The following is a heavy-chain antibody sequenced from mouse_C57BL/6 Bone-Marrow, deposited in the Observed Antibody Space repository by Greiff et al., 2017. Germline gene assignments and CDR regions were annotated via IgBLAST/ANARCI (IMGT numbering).Heavy chain of an antibody. Sequence: VQLQQSGAELVKPGASVKLSCKASGYTITSYWMHWVKQRPGQGLEWIGMIHPNSGGTNYNEKFKSKATLTVDKSSSTAYMQLSSLTSEDSAVYYCARREGSSGPFAYWGQGTLVTVSA. J-gene: IGHJ3*01. CDR1: GYTITSYW. CDR3: ARREGSSGPFAY. V-gene: IGHV1-64*01. CDR2: IHPNSGGT. D-gene: IGHD3-2*02.